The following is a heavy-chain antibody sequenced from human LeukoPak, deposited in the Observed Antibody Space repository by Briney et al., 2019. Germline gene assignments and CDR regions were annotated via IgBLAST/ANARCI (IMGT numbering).Heavy chain of an antibody. V-gene: IGHV3-21*01. J-gene: IGHJ4*02. CDR1: GFTFSSYS. Sequence: GGSLRLSCAASGFTFSSYSMNWVRQAPGKGLEWVSSISSSSSYIYYADSVKGRFTISRDNAKNSLYLQMNSLRAEDTAVYYCASLYCSSTSCPYPPYWGQGTLVTVSS. CDR3: ASLYCSSTSCPYPPY. D-gene: IGHD2-2*01. CDR2: ISSSSSYI.